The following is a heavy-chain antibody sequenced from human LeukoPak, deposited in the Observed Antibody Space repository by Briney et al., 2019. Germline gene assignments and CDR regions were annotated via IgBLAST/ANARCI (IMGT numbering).Heavy chain of an antibody. J-gene: IGHJ4*02. V-gene: IGHV4-59*01. CDR3: ARSVGSERDFDY. D-gene: IGHD1-26*01. CDR1: GGSISSYY. Sequence: SGTLSLTCTVSGGSISSYYWSWIRQPPGEGLEWIGYIYYSGSTNYNPSLKSRVTISVDTSENQFSLKLSSVTAADTAVYYCARSVGSERDFDYWGQGTLVTVSS. CDR2: IYYSGST.